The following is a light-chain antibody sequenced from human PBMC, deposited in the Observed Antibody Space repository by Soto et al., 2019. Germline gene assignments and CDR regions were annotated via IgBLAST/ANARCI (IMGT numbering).Light chain of an antibody. Sequence: QSALTQPASVSGSPGQSITISCTGTSSDVGGYNYVSWYQQHPGKAPKLMIYEVSNRPSGVSNRFSGSKSGNTASLTISGLQAEDEADYYCSSYTSSSTRVFGVGTKLT. CDR3: SSYTSSSTRV. J-gene: IGLJ3*02. V-gene: IGLV2-14*01. CDR1: SSDVGGYNY. CDR2: EVS.